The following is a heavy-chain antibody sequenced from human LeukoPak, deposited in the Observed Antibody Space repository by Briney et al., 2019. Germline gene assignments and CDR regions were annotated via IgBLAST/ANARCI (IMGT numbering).Heavy chain of an antibody. V-gene: IGHV3-23*01. J-gene: IGHJ4*02. Sequence: GGSLRLSCAASGFTFSSYAMSWVRQAPGKGLEWVSAISGSGGSTYYADSVKGRFTISRDNSKNTLYLQMNSLRAEDTAVYYCAKDRRNYQLLPLLDYWGQGTLVTVSS. CDR3: AKDRRNYQLLPLLDY. CDR2: ISGSGGST. CDR1: GFTFSSYA. D-gene: IGHD2-2*01.